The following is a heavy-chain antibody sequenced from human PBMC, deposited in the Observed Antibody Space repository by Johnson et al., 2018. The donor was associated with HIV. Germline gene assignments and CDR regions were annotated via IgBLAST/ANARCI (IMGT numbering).Heavy chain of an antibody. D-gene: IGHD1-14*01. CDR2: INWNGANT. Sequence: VQLVESGGGVVRPGGSLRLSCAASGFTFDDYGMSWVRQAPGKGLEWVSDINWNGANTRYADSVKGRFTISRDNAKNSLYLQMNNLRAVDTAVYYCAKDHVSHYTGNRYAADIWGQGKMVTVSS. V-gene: IGHV3-20*04. CDR1: GFTFDDYG. J-gene: IGHJ3*02. CDR3: AKDHVSHYTGNRYAADI.